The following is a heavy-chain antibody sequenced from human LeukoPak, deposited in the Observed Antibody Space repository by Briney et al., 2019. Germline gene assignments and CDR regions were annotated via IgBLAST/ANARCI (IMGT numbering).Heavy chain of an antibody. Sequence: SQTLSLTCTVSGGSISSGDYYWSWIRQPPGKGLEWIGYIYYSGSTNYNPSLKSRVTISVDTSKNQFSLKLSSVTAADTAVYYCARGRVVVPAGRYYYGMDVWGQGTTVTVSS. V-gene: IGHV4-30-4*01. J-gene: IGHJ6*02. CDR1: GGSISSGDYY. CDR3: ARGRVVVPAGRYYYGMDV. CDR2: IYYSGST. D-gene: IGHD2-2*01.